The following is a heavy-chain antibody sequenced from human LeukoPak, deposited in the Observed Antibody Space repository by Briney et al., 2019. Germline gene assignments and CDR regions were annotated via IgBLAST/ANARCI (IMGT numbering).Heavy chain of an antibody. CDR2: IQTSGST. V-gene: IGHV4-61*02. J-gene: IGHJ6*03. CDR3: ARGVGATLLYYYYYYMDV. CDR1: GGSISSGSYY. D-gene: IGHD1-26*01. Sequence: SETLSLTCTVSGGSISSGSYYWSWIRQPAGKGLEWIGRIQTSGSTNYNPSLKSRVSISVDTSKNQFSLMLSSVTAADTAVYYCARGVGATLLYYYYYYMDVWGKGTTVTVSS.